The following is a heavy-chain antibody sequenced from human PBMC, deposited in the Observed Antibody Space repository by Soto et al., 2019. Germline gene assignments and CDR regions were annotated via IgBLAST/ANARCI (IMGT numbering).Heavy chain of an antibody. CDR1: GYTFTSYG. D-gene: IGHD2-15*01. Sequence: ASVKVSCKASGYTFTSYGISWVRQAPGQGLEWMGWISAYNGNTNYAQKLQGRVTMTTDTSTSTAYMELRSLRSDDTAVYYCARDRISQRYYYGMDVWGQGTTVTVSS. CDR2: ISAYNGNT. V-gene: IGHV1-18*04. CDR3: ARDRISQRYYYGMDV. J-gene: IGHJ6*02.